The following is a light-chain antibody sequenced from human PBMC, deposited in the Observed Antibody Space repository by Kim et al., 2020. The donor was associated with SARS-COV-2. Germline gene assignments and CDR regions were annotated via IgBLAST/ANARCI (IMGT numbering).Light chain of an antibody. CDR3: QQYNSFPLT. CDR2: EVS. Sequence: ASVGDRVTITCRASESISKWLAWYQQKPGTAPKLLIHEVSIVESSVPSRFSGVGSGTDFTLTISGLQIDDFATYFCQQYNSFPLTFGGGTKVDIK. V-gene: IGKV1-5*03. CDR1: ESISKW. J-gene: IGKJ4*01.